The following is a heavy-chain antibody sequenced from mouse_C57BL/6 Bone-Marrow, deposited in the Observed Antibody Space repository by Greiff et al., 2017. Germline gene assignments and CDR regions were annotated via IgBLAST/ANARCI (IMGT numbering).Heavy chain of an antibody. CDR2: ISSGGSYT. J-gene: IGHJ1*03. Sequence: EVKLMESGGDLVKPGGSLKLSCAASGFTFSSYGMSWVRQTPDKRLEWVATISSGGSYTYYPDSVQGRFTISRDNAKNTLYLQMSSLKSEDTAMYYCANYYGSSHWYFDVWGTGTTVTVSS. CDR3: ANYYGSSHWYFDV. D-gene: IGHD1-1*01. V-gene: IGHV5-6*01. CDR1: GFTFSSYG.